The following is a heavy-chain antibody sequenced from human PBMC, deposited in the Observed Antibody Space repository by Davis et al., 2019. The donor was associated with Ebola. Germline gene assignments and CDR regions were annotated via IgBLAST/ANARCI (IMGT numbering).Heavy chain of an antibody. J-gene: IGHJ6*02. Sequence: MPSETLSLTCAVYGGSFSGYYWSWVRQPPGKGLEWIGEIYHSGSTNYNPSLKSRVTISVDKSKNQFSLKLSSVTAADTAVYYCARAPEYYGSGSYYIVRTYGMDVWGQGTTVTVSS. CDR2: IYHSGST. D-gene: IGHD3-10*01. CDR1: GGSFSGYY. CDR3: ARAPEYYGSGSYYIVRTYGMDV. V-gene: IGHV4-34*01.